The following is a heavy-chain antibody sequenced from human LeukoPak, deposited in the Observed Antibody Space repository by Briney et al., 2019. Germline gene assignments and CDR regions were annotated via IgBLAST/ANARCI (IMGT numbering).Heavy chain of an antibody. CDR3: ARQSGYSSSADLDY. CDR1: GGSFSGYY. D-gene: IGHD6-6*01. CDR2: INHSGST. Sequence: PSETLSLTCAVYGGSFSGYYWSWIRQPPGKGLEWIGEINHSGSTNYNPSLKSRVTISVDTSKNQFSLKLSSVTAADTAVYYCARQSGYSSSADLDYWGQGTLVTVSS. V-gene: IGHV4-34*01. J-gene: IGHJ4*02.